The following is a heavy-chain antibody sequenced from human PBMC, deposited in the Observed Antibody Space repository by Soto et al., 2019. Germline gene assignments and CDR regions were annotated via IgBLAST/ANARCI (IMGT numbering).Heavy chain of an antibody. CDR1: GFSLTTDRVG. CDR2: IYWDDSK. D-gene: IGHD3-16*01. CDR3: AHAYGGRSLY. Sequence: QITLKESGPTLVKPTQTLTLTCTFSGFSLTTDRVGVGWIRQPPGEALEWLAVIYWDDSKTYRPSLESTLTITKDTSKNQVALTTTNMDSLDTATYYCAHAYGGRSLYWGQGTLVTVSS. J-gene: IGHJ1*01. V-gene: IGHV2-5*02.